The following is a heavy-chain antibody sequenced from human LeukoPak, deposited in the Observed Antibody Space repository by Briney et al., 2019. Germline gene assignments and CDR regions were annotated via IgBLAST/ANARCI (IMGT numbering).Heavy chain of an antibody. CDR1: GFTFSSYG. V-gene: IGHV3-30*02. CDR2: IRYDGSNK. J-gene: IGHJ1*01. CDR3: AKAGSYDDSRDYDH. Sequence: GGSLRLSCAASGFTFSSYGIHWVREAPGKGLEWVAFIRYDGSNKYYADSVKGRFTISRDNSKNTLYLQMNSLRAEDTAVYYLAKAGSYDDSRDYDHWGQGTLVTVSS. D-gene: IGHD3-22*01.